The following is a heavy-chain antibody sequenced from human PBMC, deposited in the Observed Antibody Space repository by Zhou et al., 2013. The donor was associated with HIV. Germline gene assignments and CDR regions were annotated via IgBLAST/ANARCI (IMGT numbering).Heavy chain of an antibody. V-gene: IGHV4-4*07. J-gene: IGHJ4*02. CDR3: SFSGYDWDS. Sequence: VQLQESGPGLVKPSETLSLTCTVSGGSISSYYWSWIRQPAGRGLEWIGRIYTSGNINYNPSLKSRVTMSVDTSRNQFSLNLTSVTAADTAVYYCSFSGYDWDSWGQGTLVTVVL. D-gene: IGHD5-12*01. CDR1: GGSISSYY. CDR2: IYTSGNI.